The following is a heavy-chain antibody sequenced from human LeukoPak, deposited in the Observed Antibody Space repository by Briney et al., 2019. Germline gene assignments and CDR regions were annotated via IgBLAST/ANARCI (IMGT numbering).Heavy chain of an antibody. CDR2: INPNSGGT. CDR1: GYTFTGYY. CDR3: ARRLLPPALNINNWFDP. J-gene: IGHJ5*02. D-gene: IGHD4-23*01. Sequence: GVSVKVSCKASGYTFTGYYMHWVRQAPGQGLEWMGWINPNSGGTNYAQKFQGRVTMTRNTSISTAYMELSSLRSEDTAVYYCARRLLPPALNINNWFDPWGQGTLVTVSS. V-gene: IGHV1-2*02.